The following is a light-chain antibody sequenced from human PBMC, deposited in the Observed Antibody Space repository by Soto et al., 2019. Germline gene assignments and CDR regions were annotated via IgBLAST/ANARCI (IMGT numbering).Light chain of an antibody. V-gene: IGKV3-20*01. CDR3: QQYGSSPRT. Sequence: EIVLTQSPGTLYLSPGERATLSRRASQSVSSSYLAWYQQKPGQAPRLLIYGASSRATGIPDRFSGSGSGTDFTLTISRLEPEDFAVYYCQQYGSSPRTFGQGTKVDIK. J-gene: IGKJ1*01. CDR1: QSVSSSY. CDR2: GAS.